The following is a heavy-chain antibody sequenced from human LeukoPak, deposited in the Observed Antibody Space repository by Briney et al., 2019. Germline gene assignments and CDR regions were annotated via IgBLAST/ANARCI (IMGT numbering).Heavy chain of an antibody. CDR1: GGSFSGYY. CDR3: ARPKSGRYFDY. CDR2: INHSGST. Sequence: SATLSLTCAVYGGSFSGYYWSWIRQPPGKGLEWIGEINHSGSTNYNPSLKSRVTISVDTSKNQFSLKLSSVTAADTAVYYCARPKSGRYFDYWGQGTLVTVSS. J-gene: IGHJ4*02. D-gene: IGHD3-10*01. V-gene: IGHV4-34*01.